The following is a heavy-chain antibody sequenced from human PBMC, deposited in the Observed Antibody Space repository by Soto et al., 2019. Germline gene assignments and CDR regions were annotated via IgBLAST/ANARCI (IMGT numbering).Heavy chain of an antibody. J-gene: IGHJ4*02. D-gene: IGHD2-15*01. CDR1: GFTFSSYW. CDR3: ALGYSSGGSCYWAVWDS. CDR2: INSDGSST. V-gene: IGHV3-74*01. Sequence: PGGSLRLSCAASGFTFSSYWMHWVRQAPGKGLVWVSRINSDGSSTSYADSVKGRFTISRDNAKNTLYLQMNSLRAEDTAVYYCALGYSSGGSCYWAVWDSWGKGTLVTVSS.